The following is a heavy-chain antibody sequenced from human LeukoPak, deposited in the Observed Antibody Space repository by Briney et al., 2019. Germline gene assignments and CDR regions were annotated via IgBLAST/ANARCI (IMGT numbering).Heavy chain of an antibody. Sequence: SETLSLTCAVYGGSFSGYYWSWIRQPPGKGLEWIGEINHSGSTNYNPSLKSRVTISVDTSKNQFSLKLSSVTAADTAVYYCARRRAHYYYGSGSYYYYWGQGTLVAVPS. CDR2: INHSGST. J-gene: IGHJ4*02. CDR1: GGSFSGYY. D-gene: IGHD3-10*01. V-gene: IGHV4-34*01. CDR3: ARRRAHYYYGSGSYYYY.